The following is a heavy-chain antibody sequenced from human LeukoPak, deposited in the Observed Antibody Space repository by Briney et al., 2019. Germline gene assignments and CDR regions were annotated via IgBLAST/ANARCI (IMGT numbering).Heavy chain of an antibody. Sequence: GGSLGLSCAASGFTFSSYAMSWVRQAPGKGLEWVSAISGSGGSTYYADSVKGRFTISRDNSKNTLYLQMNSLRAEDTAVYYCAKATGVVIVPIDYWGQGTLVTVSS. V-gene: IGHV3-23*01. CDR3: AKATGVVIVPIDY. D-gene: IGHD3-3*01. CDR1: GFTFSSYA. J-gene: IGHJ4*02. CDR2: ISGSGGST.